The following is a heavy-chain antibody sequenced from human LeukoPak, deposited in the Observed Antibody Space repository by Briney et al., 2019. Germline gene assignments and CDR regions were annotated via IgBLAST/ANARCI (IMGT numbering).Heavy chain of an antibody. J-gene: IGHJ1*01. Sequence: PGGSLRLSCAASGFTFSSYEMNWVRQAPGKGLEWVSAISGSGGSTYYADSVKGRFTISRDNSKNTLYLQMNSLRAEDTAVYYCAKDPTYRLTYFQHWGQGTLVTVSS. CDR2: ISGSGGST. CDR1: GFTFSSYE. CDR3: AKDPTYRLTYFQH. V-gene: IGHV3-23*01. D-gene: IGHD2-2*01.